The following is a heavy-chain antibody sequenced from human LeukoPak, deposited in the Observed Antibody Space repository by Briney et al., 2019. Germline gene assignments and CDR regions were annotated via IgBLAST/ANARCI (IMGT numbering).Heavy chain of an antibody. CDR2: IYYSGST. V-gene: IGHV4-59*01. D-gene: IGHD4-17*01. CDR1: GGSISPYY. J-gene: IGHJ5*02. CDR3: AREGGADYGGLNWFDP. Sequence: SETLSLTCTVSGGSISPYYWSWIRQPPGKGLEWIGYIYYSGSTNYNPSLKSRVTISVDTSKNQFSLKLSSVTAADTAVYYCAREGGADYGGLNWFDPWGQGTLVTVSS.